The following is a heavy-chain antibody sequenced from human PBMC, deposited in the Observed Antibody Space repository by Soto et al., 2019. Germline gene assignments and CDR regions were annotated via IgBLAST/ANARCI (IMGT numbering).Heavy chain of an antibody. CDR1: GYTFTSYG. D-gene: IGHD5-18*01. CDR3: AKDGYSYGYFDY. J-gene: IGHJ4*02. CDR2: ISAYNGNT. V-gene: IGHV1-18*01. Sequence: ASVKVSCKASGYTFTSYGISWVRQAPGQGLEWMGWISAYNGNTNYAQKLQGRVTMTTDTSTSTAYMELRSLRAEDTAVYYCAKDGYSYGYFDYWGQGTLVTVSS.